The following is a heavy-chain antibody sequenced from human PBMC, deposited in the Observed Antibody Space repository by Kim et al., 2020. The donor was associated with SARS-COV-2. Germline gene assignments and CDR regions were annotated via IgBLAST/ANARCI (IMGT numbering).Heavy chain of an antibody. V-gene: IGHV3-7*04. CDR1: GFTFSNYW. J-gene: IGHJ4*02. Sequence: GGSLRLSCAASGFTFSNYWMSWVRQAPGKGLEWVANIKQDGSEKYYVDSVKGRFTISRDNAKNSLYLQMNSLRAEDTAVYYCARGGLYWWDHYFDYWGQGTLVTVSS. CDR3: ARGGLYWWDHYFDY. CDR2: IKQDGSEK. D-gene: IGHD2-8*02.